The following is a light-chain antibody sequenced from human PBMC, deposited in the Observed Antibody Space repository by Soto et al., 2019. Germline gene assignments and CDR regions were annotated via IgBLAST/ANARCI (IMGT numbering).Light chain of an antibody. CDR1: SSDVGGYNY. V-gene: IGLV2-14*01. CDR2: EVS. J-gene: IGLJ1*01. Sequence: VLTQPASVSGSPGQSITISCTGTSSDVGGYNYVSWYQQHPGKAPKLMIFEVSNRPSGVSNRFSGSKSGNTASLTISGLQTEDEADYYCTSYTSSFTHLFGTGTKVTVL. CDR3: TSYTSSFTHL.